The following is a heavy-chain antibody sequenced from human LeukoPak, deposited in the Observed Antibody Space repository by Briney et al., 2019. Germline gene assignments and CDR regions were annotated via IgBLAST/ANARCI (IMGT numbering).Heavy chain of an antibody. CDR1: GYSISSGYY. CDR3: AREGGEIPIAAAVDY. Sequence: SKALSLTCTVSGYSISSGYYWGWIRQPPGKGLEWIGSIYHSGSTYYNPSLKSRVTISVDTSKNQFSLKLSSVTAADTAVYYCAREGGEIPIAAAVDYWGQGTLVTVSS. D-gene: IGHD6-13*01. CDR2: IYHSGST. V-gene: IGHV4-38-2*02. J-gene: IGHJ4*02.